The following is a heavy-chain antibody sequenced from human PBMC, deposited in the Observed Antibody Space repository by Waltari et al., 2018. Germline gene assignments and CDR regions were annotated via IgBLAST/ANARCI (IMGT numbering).Heavy chain of an antibody. CDR3: ARDGDRNYDY. Sequence: EVQLVESGGGLVQPGGSRSLPCSTSGFACSEYWMTWVRQAPGKGLEWVGNIKTDGREEYYTDSVKGRFIISRDNAKNSLFLQMDSLRVEDTAVYYCARDGDRNYDYWGQGTLVTVSS. D-gene: IGHD1-7*01. V-gene: IGHV3-7*01. J-gene: IGHJ4*02. CDR1: GFACSEYW. CDR2: IKTDGREE.